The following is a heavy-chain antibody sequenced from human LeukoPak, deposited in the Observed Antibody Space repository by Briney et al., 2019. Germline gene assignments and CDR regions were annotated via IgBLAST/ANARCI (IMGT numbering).Heavy chain of an antibody. J-gene: IGHJ6*03. CDR2: ISSSGSTI. Sequence: PGGSLRLSCAASGFTFSDYYMSWIRQAPGKGLEWVSYISSSGSTIYYADSVKGRFTISRDNAKNSLYLQMNSLRAEDTALYYCARRVDGSGKYRGYYYYYMDVWGKGTTVTISS. D-gene: IGHD3-10*01. V-gene: IGHV3-11*01. CDR3: ARRVDGSGKYRGYYYYYMDV. CDR1: GFTFSDYY.